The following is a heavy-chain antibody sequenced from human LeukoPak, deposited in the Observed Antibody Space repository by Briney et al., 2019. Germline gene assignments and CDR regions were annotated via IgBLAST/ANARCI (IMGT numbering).Heavy chain of an antibody. V-gene: IGHV3-9*01. CDR2: ISWNSGSI. CDR1: GFTFDDYA. CDR3: AKDMGWGAYYDSRLVIGAFDI. Sequence: GRSLRLSCAASGFTFDDYAMHWVRQAPGKGLEWVSGISWNSGSIGYADSVKGRFTISRDNAKNSLYLQMNSLRAEDTALYYCAKDMGWGAYYDSRLVIGAFDIWGQGTMVTVSS. J-gene: IGHJ3*02. D-gene: IGHD3-22*01.